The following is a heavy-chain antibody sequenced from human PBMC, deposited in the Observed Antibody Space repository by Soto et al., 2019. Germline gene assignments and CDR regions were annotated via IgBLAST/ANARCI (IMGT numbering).Heavy chain of an antibody. CDR3: ARIGEIAAAGIDY. D-gene: IGHD6-13*01. V-gene: IGHV1-8*02. CDR2: MNPNSGNT. Sequence: GASVKVSCKASGGTFSSYAISWVRQATGQGLEWMGWMNPNSGNTGYAQKFQGRVTMTRNTSTSTAYMELRSLRSEDTAVYYCARIGEIAAAGIDYWGQGTLVTVSS. J-gene: IGHJ4*02. CDR1: GGTFSSYA.